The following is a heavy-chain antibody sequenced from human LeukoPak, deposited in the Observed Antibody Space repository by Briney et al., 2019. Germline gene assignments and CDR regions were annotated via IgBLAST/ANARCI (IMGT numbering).Heavy chain of an antibody. CDR3: GRGLRYSESYVVEY. V-gene: IGHV4-30-4*08. D-gene: IGHD1-26*01. J-gene: IGHJ4*02. Sequence: SETLSLTCTVPGGSISSGGYYWSWIRQPPGEGLEWIGYIYYTAGSYYNPSLKSRVTMSIDASTNQFSLKLNSVTAADTAVYHCGRGLRYSESYVVEYWGLGTLVTVSS. CDR1: GGSISSGGYY. CDR2: IYYTAGS.